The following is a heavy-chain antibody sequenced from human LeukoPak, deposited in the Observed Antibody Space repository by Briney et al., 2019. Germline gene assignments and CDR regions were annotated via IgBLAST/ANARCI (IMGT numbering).Heavy chain of an antibody. Sequence: RGESLKISCKASGYSFTSYWIGWVRQMPGKGLEWMGIIYPGDSDTRYSPSFQGQVTISADKSISTAYLQWSSLKASDTAMYYCARLPFWSGYYRVFDYWGQGTLVTVSS. CDR1: GYSFTSYW. CDR3: ARLPFWSGYYRVFDY. V-gene: IGHV5-51*01. D-gene: IGHD3-3*01. J-gene: IGHJ4*02. CDR2: IYPGDSDT.